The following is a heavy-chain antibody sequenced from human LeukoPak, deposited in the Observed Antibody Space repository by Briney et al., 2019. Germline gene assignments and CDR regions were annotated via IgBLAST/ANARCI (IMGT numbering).Heavy chain of an antibody. CDR3: ARGSTSTAPGWVY. V-gene: IGHV3-23*01. J-gene: IGHJ4*01. Sequence: PGGSLRFSCAASGFYFTDYAMSWARQAPGKGLEWLSAVSGDGDTKDYVDSVKGRFTISRDNSRNTVHLQIDNLRTEDTAVYYCARGSTSTAPGWVYWGHGTPVTVSS. CDR1: GFYFTDYA. D-gene: IGHD2-21*02. CDR2: VSGDGDTK.